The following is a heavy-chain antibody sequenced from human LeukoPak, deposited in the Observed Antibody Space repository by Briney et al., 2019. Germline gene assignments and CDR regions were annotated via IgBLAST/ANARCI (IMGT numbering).Heavy chain of an antibody. CDR1: GFTFSSYD. D-gene: IGHD3/OR15-3a*01. CDR2: IGTAGGT. Sequence: GGSLRLSCAASGFTFSSYDMHWVRQATGKGLEWVSAIGTAGGTYYPGSVKGRFTISRENAKNSLYLQMNSLRAGDTAVYYCARGSTRYGLAYFDYWGQGTLVTVSS. J-gene: IGHJ4*02. CDR3: ARGSTRYGLAYFDY. V-gene: IGHV3-13*01.